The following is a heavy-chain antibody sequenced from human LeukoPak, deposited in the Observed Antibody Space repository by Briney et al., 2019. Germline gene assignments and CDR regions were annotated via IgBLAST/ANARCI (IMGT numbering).Heavy chain of an antibody. CDR2: ISWNSGSI. CDR1: GFTFDDYA. J-gene: IGHJ3*02. Sequence: PGGSLRLSCAASGFTFDDYAMHWVRQAPGKGLEWVSGISWNSGSIGYADSVKGRFTISRDNAKTSLYLQMNSLRAGDTAVYYCARSSTSAHDAFDIWGQGTMVTVSS. V-gene: IGHV3-9*01. D-gene: IGHD2-2*01. CDR3: ARSSTSAHDAFDI.